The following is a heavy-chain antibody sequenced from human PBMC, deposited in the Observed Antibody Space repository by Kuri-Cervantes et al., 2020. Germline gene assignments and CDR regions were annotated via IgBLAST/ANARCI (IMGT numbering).Heavy chain of an antibody. D-gene: IGHD6-13*01. CDR1: GYSFTTYG. Sequence: ASVKVSCKASGYSFTTYGMNWVPQAPGQGLEWMGWFSAYNGNTNYAQKLQGRVTMTTDTSTSTAYMELRSLRSDDTAVYYCARDRQGVAAAGFDYWGQGTLVTVSS. CDR3: ARDRQGVAAAGFDY. CDR2: FSAYNGNT. V-gene: IGHV1-18*01. J-gene: IGHJ4*02.